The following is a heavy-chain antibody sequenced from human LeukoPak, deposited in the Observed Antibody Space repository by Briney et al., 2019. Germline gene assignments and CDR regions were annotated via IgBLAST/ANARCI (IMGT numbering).Heavy chain of an antibody. Sequence: SETLSLTCAVYGGSFSDCYWSWIRQPPGKGLEWIGEINHSGSINYNPSLKSRVTISVDTSKNQLSLKLNSVTAADTAVYYCARSGAWLVDYWGQGTLVTVSS. J-gene: IGHJ4*02. CDR2: INHSGSI. V-gene: IGHV4-34*01. D-gene: IGHD5-24*01. CDR1: GGSFSDCY. CDR3: ARSGAWLVDY.